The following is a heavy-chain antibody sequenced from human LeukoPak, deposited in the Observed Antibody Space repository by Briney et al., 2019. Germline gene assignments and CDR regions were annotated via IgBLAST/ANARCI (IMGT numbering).Heavy chain of an antibody. CDR3: AREYHYYDGSGFYF. V-gene: IGHV3-11*06. CDR2: ISSSTSYT. CDR1: GFTFSDYY. D-gene: IGHD3-22*01. Sequence: PGGSLRLSCAASGFTFSDYYMSWIRQAPGKGLEWVSYISSSTSYTDYADSVKGRFTISRDNAKNSLFLQMNSLRDEDSAVYYCAREYHYYDGSGFYFWGQGTLVTVSS. J-gene: IGHJ4*02.